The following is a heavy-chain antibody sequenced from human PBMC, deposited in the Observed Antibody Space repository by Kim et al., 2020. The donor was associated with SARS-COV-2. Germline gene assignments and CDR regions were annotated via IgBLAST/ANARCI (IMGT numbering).Heavy chain of an antibody. CDR3: ASDLAHWLASSYFYGVD. D-gene: IGHD6-19*01. J-gene: IGHJ6*01. Sequence: GGSLRLSCAASGFTFRKYALAWVRQAPGKGLEWVAVITNAVCNEYTADSAKGRFTFTIDNSKDKHNPHMNSMSIKNTALYYCASDLAHWLASSYFYGVD. CDR1: GFTFRKYA. V-gene: IGHV3-30*04. CDR2: ITNAVCNE.